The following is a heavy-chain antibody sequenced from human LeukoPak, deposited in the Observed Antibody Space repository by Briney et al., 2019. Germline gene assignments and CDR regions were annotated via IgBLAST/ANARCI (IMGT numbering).Heavy chain of an antibody. CDR1: GFTFSSYA. Sequence: GGSLRLSCAASGFTFSSYAMSWVRQAPGKGLEWVSAISGSGGSTYYADSVKGRFTISRDNSKNTLYLQMNSLRAEDTAVYYYAKGSVVVVAATMDVWGQGTTVTVSS. D-gene: IGHD2-15*01. CDR3: AKGSVVVVAATMDV. CDR2: ISGSGGST. V-gene: IGHV3-23*01. J-gene: IGHJ6*02.